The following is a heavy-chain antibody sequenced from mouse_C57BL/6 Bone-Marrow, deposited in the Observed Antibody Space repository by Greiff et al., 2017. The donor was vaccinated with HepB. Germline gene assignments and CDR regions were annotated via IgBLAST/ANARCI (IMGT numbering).Heavy chain of an antibody. CDR3: ARGDWAFAY. V-gene: IGHV1-64*01. Sequence: QVQLQQPGAELVQPGASVKLSCKASGYTFTSSWLHWVKQRPGQGLEWIGMIHPNSGSTNYNEKFKSKATLTVDKSSSTAYMQLSSLTAEESAVYYCARGDWAFAYWGQGTLVTVSA. D-gene: IGHD4-1*01. J-gene: IGHJ3*01. CDR1: GYTFTSSW. CDR2: IHPNSGST.